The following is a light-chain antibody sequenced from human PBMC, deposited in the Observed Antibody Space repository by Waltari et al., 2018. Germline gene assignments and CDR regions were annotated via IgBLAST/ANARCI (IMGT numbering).Light chain of an antibody. CDR1: SLRPYY. Sequence: SSELTQDPAVSVALGQTVRLTCQGDSLRPYYASRYQQRPGQAPVLVIYGKNNRPSGIPDRFSGSSSGNTASLTISGAQAEDEADYYCNSRDSSGNHVLFGGGTKLTVL. CDR2: GKN. J-gene: IGLJ2*01. V-gene: IGLV3-19*01. CDR3: NSRDSSGNHVL.